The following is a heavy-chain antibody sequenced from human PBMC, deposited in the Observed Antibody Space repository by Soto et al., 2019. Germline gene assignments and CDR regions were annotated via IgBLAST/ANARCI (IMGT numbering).Heavy chain of an antibody. J-gene: IGHJ4*02. V-gene: IGHV4-34*01. CDR2: ISHRGSA. CDR1: GGSFSGYY. D-gene: IGHD1-26*01. Sequence: QVVLQQWGAGLLKPSETLSLTCAVYGGSFSGYYWSWIRQPPGKGLAWIGEISHRGSANYNPSLKSRLTISVDTSKNQFSLNLNSVTAADTAIYYCARVFWGPVVGGTRDDFWGQGMLVTVSS. CDR3: ARVFWGPVVGGTRDDF.